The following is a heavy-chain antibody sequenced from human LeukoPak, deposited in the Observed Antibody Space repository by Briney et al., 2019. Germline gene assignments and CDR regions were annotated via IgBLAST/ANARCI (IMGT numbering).Heavy chain of an antibody. CDR2: ISRSGDST. CDR3: ANRPYITGTKGACDI. Sequence: GGSLRLSCAASGFTFRTYAMSWVRQAPGKGLEWVSNISRSGDSTDYADSVKGRFTISRDNSKNTLYLQMNSLRAEDRAVYYCANRPYITGTKGACDIGGQGTRVSVSS. J-gene: IGHJ3*02. D-gene: IGHD1-7*01. V-gene: IGHV3-23*01. CDR1: GFTFRTYA.